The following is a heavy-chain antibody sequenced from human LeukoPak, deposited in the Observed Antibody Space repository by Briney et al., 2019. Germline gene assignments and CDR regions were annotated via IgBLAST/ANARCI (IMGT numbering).Heavy chain of an antibody. CDR1: GVSVGSGSYY. J-gene: IGHJ5*02. CDR2: ILYSDIT. D-gene: IGHD4-17*01. CDR3: ARGNTYGDYVGWYWFDP. V-gene: IGHV4-61*01. Sequence: SETLSLTCTVSGVSVGSGSYYWSWIRQSPGKGLEWIGYILYSDITNYNPSLKSRVTMSVDTSKNQFSLRLTSVTAADTAVYYCARGNTYGDYVGWYWFDPWGQGTLVTVSS.